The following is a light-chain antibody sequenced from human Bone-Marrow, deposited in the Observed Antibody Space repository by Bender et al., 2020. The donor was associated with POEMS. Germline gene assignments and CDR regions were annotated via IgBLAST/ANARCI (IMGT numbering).Light chain of an antibody. CDR2: GVN. CDR1: SSDVGGYNY. J-gene: IGLJ2*01. V-gene: IGLV2-14*03. CDR3: SSYASSSTVL. Sequence: QSALTQPASVSGSPGQSITISCTGTSSDVGGYNYVTWYQQHPGKVPKVIIYGVNKRPSGVSNRFSGSKSGNTASLTISGLQAEDEADYYCSSYASSSTVLFGGGTKLTVL.